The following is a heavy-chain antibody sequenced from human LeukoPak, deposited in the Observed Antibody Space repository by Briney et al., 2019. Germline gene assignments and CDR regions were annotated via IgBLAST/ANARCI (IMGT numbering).Heavy chain of an antibody. CDR1: GFSFSSNW. J-gene: IGHJ4*02. V-gene: IGHV3-74*01. D-gene: IGHD3-10*01. CDR3: ATSPGPLTDY. Sequence: TGGSLRLSCAASGFSFSSNWMHWVRQAPGKGLVWVSRVNSDGSGTSYADSVKGRFIISRDNAKNTLYLQMNSLRAEDTAVYYCATSPGPLTDYWGQGTLVTVSS. CDR2: VNSDGSGT.